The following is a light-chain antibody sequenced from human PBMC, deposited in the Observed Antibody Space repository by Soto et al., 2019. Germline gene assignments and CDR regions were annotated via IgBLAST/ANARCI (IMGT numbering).Light chain of an antibody. J-gene: IGLJ2*01. Sequence: QSALTQPASMSGSPGQSITISCTATTSDVGNYNLVSWYQQSPGKPPKLIIYDIIFRPSGVSNRFSGSKSGHTASLTISGLQAADEADYYCSSYTGTSPVVFGGGTQLTVL. CDR3: SSYTGTSPVV. CDR1: TSDVGNYNL. V-gene: IGLV2-14*02. CDR2: DII.